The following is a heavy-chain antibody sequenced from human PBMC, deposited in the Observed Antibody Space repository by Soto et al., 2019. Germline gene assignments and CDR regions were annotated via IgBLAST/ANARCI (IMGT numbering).Heavy chain of an antibody. CDR2: IVPSGGST. CDR1: GYTFTKNY. V-gene: IGHV1-46*01. J-gene: IGHJ2*01. D-gene: IGHD3-22*01. Sequence: QVQLVQSGAEVQKPGASVKLSCKASGYTFTKNYIHWVRQAPGQGLEWMGIIVPSGGSTNYAPKFHGRVTMTRDTSTSTLYMELSSLTSEDTAVYYCARSAYDDSGFYSSYWYFDVWGRGTLVTVS. CDR3: ARSAYDDSGFYSSYWYFDV.